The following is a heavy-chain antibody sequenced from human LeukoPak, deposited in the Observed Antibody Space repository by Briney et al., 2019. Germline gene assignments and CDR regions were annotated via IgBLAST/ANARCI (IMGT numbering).Heavy chain of an antibody. V-gene: IGHV3-21*01. CDR2: FGTRSTSI. D-gene: IGHD3-22*01. J-gene: IGHJ4*02. CDR3: AREVSEGFDF. Sequence: GGSLRLSCTASGFTFSGYSMNWIRQAPGKGLEWVSSFGTRSTSIYHAGSVKGRFAISRDNAKDSLYLQMNSLRAEDTALYYCAREVSEGFDFWGQGTLVTVSS. CDR1: GFTFSGYS.